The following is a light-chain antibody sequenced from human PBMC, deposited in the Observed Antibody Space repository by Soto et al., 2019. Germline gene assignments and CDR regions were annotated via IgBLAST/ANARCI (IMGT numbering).Light chain of an antibody. CDR1: QGISSW. CDR2: AAS. J-gene: IGKJ4*01. V-gene: IGKV1D-16*01. CDR3: QQYLTYPLS. Sequence: DIQMTQSPSSLSASVGDRDSITCRASQGISSWVAWYQQRPGKGPKSLIFAASSLQSGVSSRFSASGSGTDFTLTINNLQPEDSATYYCQQYLTYPLSFGGGTKVEIK.